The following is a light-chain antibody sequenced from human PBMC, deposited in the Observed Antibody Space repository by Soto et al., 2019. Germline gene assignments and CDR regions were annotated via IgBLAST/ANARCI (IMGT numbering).Light chain of an antibody. Sequence: QSVLTQPPSVSGSPGQSVTISCTGTSSDVGGYDYVSWYQQHPGKAPKLLIYDVTKRPSGVPDRFSGSKSGNTASLTISGPQAEDEADFFCCSYGGSFPYVFGTGTKVTVL. J-gene: IGLJ1*01. CDR1: SSDVGGYDY. V-gene: IGLV2-11*01. CDR2: DVT. CDR3: CSYGGSFPYV.